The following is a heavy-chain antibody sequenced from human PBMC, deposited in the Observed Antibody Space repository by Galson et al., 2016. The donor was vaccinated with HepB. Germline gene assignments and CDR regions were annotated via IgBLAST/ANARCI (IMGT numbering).Heavy chain of an antibody. Sequence: TLSLTCTVSGGSFISGGYSWGWIRQPPGKGLEWIGYISYSGNTYYNPSLKSRLAILIDTSKNQFSLRLRSVTAADTAVYFCARARRTIFGVVIIEEGLDYWGQGTLVTVSS. V-gene: IGHV4-31*03. CDR2: ISYSGNT. J-gene: IGHJ4*02. CDR3: ARARRTIFGVVIIEEGLDY. D-gene: IGHD3-3*01. CDR1: GGSFISGGYS.